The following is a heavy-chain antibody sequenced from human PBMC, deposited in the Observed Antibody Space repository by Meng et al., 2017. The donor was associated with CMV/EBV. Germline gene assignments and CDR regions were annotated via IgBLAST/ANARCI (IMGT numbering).Heavy chain of an antibody. D-gene: IGHD1-1*01. CDR2: IYTSGST. V-gene: IGHV4-61*02. Sequence: PLQESGPGPVKPSQTLSLTCTVSGGSISSGSYYWSWIRQPAGKGLDWIGRIYTSGSTNYNPSLKSRVTISVDTSKNQFSLKLSSVTAADTAVYYCAREAFKVLFFPFDPWGQGTLVTVSS. CDR1: GGSISSGSYY. J-gene: IGHJ5*02. CDR3: AREAFKVLFFPFDP.